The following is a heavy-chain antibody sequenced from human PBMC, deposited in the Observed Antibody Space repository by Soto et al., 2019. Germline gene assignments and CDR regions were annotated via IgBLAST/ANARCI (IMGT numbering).Heavy chain of an antibody. V-gene: IGHV1-18*01. D-gene: IGHD3-10*01. CDR2: ISAYNGNT. J-gene: IGHJ4*01. CDR3: SRFYASERYPYDY. Sequence: GASVKVSCKASGYTFTTYGISWVRQAPGQGLAGVGWISAYNGNTHYAQNLQGRVTMTTDTSTSTAYVELRSLRSGDTAVYYCSRFYASERYPYDYWGRGTLVNVSS. CDR1: GYTFTTYG.